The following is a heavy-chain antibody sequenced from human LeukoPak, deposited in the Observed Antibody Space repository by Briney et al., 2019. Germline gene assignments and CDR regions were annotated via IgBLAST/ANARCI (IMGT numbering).Heavy chain of an antibody. J-gene: IGHJ2*01. V-gene: IGHV6-1*01. CDR1: EGSVSSNSAA. CDR2: TYYRSKWYN. CDR3: ARDSPLTTVTTFPYWYFDL. D-gene: IGHD4-17*01. Sequence: SQTLSLTCAISEGSVSSNSAAWNWIRQSPSRGLEWLGRTYYRSKWYNDYAVSVKSRITINPDTSKNQFSLQLNSVTPEDTAVYYCARDSPLTTVTTFPYWYFDLWGRGTLVTVSS.